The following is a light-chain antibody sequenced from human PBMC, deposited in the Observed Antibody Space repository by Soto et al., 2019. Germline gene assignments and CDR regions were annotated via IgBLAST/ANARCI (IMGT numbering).Light chain of an antibody. J-gene: IGKJ4*01. CDR2: KMS. CDR3: QQYNSYSHT. V-gene: IGKV1-5*03. CDR1: QSIRAW. Sequence: DIQMTQSPSTLSASVGDRVTITCRASQSIRAWLAWYQQKPGKAPKLLSSKMSSLESGVPSRISGSGSGTEFTLTINSLQPDDFATYYCQQYNSYSHTFGGGTKVEIK.